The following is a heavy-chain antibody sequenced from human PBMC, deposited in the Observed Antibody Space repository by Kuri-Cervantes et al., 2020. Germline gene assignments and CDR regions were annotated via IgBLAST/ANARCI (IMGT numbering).Heavy chain of an antibody. CDR3: ARGHIVGVSAFDY. CDR1: GLTVSSIR. V-gene: IGHV3-53*01. CDR2: IYTGGTT. D-gene: IGHD1-26*01. J-gene: IGHJ4*02. Sequence: GESLKISCAASGLTVSSIRMSWFRQAPGKGLEWVSTIYTGGTTYYADAVRGRFSISRDTSRNTLYLQMDSLRAEDTAIYFRARGHIVGVSAFDYCGQGTLVTVSS.